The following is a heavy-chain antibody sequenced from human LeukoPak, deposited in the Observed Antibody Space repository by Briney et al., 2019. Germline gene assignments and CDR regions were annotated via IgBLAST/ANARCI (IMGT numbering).Heavy chain of an antibody. D-gene: IGHD6-13*01. J-gene: IGHJ4*02. V-gene: IGHV3-9*01. Sequence: PGGSLRLSCAASGFTFDDYAMHWVRQAPGKGLEWASGISWNSGSIGYADSVKGRFTISRDNAKNSLYLQMNSLRAEDTALYYCAKDMSSSWYYFDYWGQGTLVTVSS. CDR3: AKDMSSSWYYFDY. CDR1: GFTFDDYA. CDR2: ISWNSGSI.